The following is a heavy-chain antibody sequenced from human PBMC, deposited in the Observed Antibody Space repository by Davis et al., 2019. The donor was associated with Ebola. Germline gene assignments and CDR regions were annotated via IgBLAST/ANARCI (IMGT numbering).Heavy chain of an antibody. CDR1: GGSISSGGYS. J-gene: IGHJ4*02. CDR2: IYHSGST. CDR3: ASQGYYYDSSGYSLD. D-gene: IGHD3-22*01. V-gene: IGHV4-30-2*02. Sequence: PSETLSLTCAVSGGSISSGGYSWSWIRQPPGKGLEWIGYIYHSGSTYYNPSLKSRVTISVDRSKNQFSLKLSSVTAADTAVYYCASQGYYYDSSGYSLDWGQGTLVTVSS.